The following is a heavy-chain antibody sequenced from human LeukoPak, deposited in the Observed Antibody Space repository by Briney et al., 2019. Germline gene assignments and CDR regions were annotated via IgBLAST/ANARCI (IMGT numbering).Heavy chain of an antibody. CDR1: GYTFTSYY. V-gene: IGHV1-2*02. CDR2: INPNSGGT. Sequence: ASVQVSCKASGYTFTSYYMHWVRQAPGQGLEWMGWINPNSGGTNYAQKFQGRVTMTRDTSISTAYMELSRLRSGDTAVYYCARERGYSYGYYHFWGQGTLVTVSS. CDR3: ARERGYSYGYYHF. J-gene: IGHJ4*02. D-gene: IGHD5-18*01.